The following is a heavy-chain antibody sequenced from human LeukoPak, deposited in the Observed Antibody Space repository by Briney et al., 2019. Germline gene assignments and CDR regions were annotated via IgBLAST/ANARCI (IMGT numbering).Heavy chain of an antibody. CDR2: IYYSGST. D-gene: IGHD4-17*01. Sequence: SSETLSPTCTVSGGSISSYYWSRIRQPPGKGLEWIGYIYYSGSTNYNPSLKSRVTISVDTSKNQFSLKLSSVTAADTAVYYCARATVPGNWFDPWGQGTLVTVSS. V-gene: IGHV4-59*01. J-gene: IGHJ5*02. CDR1: GGSISSYY. CDR3: ARATVPGNWFDP.